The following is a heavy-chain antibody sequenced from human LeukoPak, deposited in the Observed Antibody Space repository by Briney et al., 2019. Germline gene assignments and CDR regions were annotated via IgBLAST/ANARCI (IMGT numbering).Heavy chain of an antibody. CDR1: GYTFTSYA. D-gene: IGHD2-21*02. CDR2: ISTYSGNT. J-gene: IGHJ4*02. Sequence: ASVKLSCKPSGYTFTSYALSWVRQAPGHGLEWMGWISTYSGNTNYGQKLKGRITMAIETSTSTAYMELRSLRSDDTAVYYCARGGSRVVTYGNFDYWGQGTLVTVSS. V-gene: IGHV1-18*01. CDR3: ARGGSRVVTYGNFDY.